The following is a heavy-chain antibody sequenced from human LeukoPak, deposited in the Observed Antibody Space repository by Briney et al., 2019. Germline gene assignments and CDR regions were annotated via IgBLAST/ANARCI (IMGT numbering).Heavy chain of an antibody. Sequence: ASVKVSCKVSGYTLTELSMHWVRQAPGKGLEWMGGFDPEDGETIYAQKFQGRVTMTEDTSTDTAYMELSSLRSEDTAMYYCATDSSSWYWFDYWGQGTLVTVSS. D-gene: IGHD6-13*01. V-gene: IGHV1-24*01. CDR3: ATDSSSWYWFDY. CDR1: GYTLTELS. J-gene: IGHJ4*02. CDR2: FDPEDGET.